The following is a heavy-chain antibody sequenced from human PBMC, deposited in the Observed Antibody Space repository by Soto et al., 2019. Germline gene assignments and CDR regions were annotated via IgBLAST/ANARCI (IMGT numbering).Heavy chain of an antibody. CDR3: ARSIAARAPNY. Sequence: PSETLSLTCSVSGASISSYYWSWIRQPPGKGLEWIGCIYYSGSTYYNPSLKSRVTISLDTSKNQFSLKLSSVTAADTAVYYCARSIAARAPNYWGQGTLVTVSS. D-gene: IGHD6-6*01. CDR1: GASISSYY. CDR2: IYYSGST. J-gene: IGHJ4*02. V-gene: IGHV4-59*04.